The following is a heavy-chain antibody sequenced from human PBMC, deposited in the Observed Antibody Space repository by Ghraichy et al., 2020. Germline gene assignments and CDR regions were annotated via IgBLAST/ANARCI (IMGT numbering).Heavy chain of an antibody. Sequence: GGSLRLSCAASGFTFSSYSMNWVRQAPGKGLEWVSSISSSSSYIYYADSVKGRFTISRDNAKNSLYLQMNSLRAEDTAVYYCARDDGPGYCSSTSCPHGGYYYYGIDFWGQGTTVTVSS. CDR2: ISSSSSYI. D-gene: IGHD2-2*01. CDR1: GFTFSSYS. J-gene: IGHJ6*02. CDR3: ARDDGPGYCSSTSCPHGGYYYYGIDF. V-gene: IGHV3-21*01.